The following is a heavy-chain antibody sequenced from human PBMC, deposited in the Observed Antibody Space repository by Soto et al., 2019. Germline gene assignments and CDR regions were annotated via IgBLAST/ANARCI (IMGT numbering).Heavy chain of an antibody. J-gene: IGHJ4*02. Sequence: SETLSLTCIVSGDSINSTSYYWGWIRQPPGQGLEWIASIYFSGSTYNNPSLKSRLTVSVDTSKSQFSLKLSSVTAADTALYYCARQRLVAAGNFVDYWGQGSLVTVYS. CDR3: ARQRLVAAGNFVDY. D-gene: IGHD6-13*01. CDR1: GDSINSTSYY. CDR2: IYFSGST. V-gene: IGHV4-39*01.